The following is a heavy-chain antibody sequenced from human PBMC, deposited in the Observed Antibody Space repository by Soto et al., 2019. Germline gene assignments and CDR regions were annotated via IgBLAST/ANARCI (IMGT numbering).Heavy chain of an antibody. CDR3: ARDGLTGYSDY. V-gene: IGHV1-3*01. CDR2: INAGNGNT. J-gene: IGHJ4*02. CDR1: GYTFTSYA. D-gene: IGHD3-9*01. Sequence: ASVKVSCKASGYTFTSYAVHWVRQAPGQRLEWMGWINAGNGNTKYSQNFQGRVTITRDTSASTAYMELSSLRSEDTAVYYCARDGLTGYSDYWGQGTLVTFSS.